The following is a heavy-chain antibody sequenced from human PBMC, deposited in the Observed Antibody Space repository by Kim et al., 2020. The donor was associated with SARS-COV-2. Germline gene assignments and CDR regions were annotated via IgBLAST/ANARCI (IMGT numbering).Heavy chain of an antibody. D-gene: IGHD6-19*01. CDR3: ARLAVAGTPYYYGMDV. J-gene: IGHJ6*02. Sequence: SFQGHVTISADKSISTAYLQWSSLKASDTAVYYCARLAVAGTPYYYGMDVWGQGTTVTVSS. V-gene: IGHV5-10-1*01.